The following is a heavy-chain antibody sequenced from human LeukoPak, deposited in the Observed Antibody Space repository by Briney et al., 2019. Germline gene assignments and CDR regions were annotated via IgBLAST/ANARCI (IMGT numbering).Heavy chain of an antibody. J-gene: IGHJ5*02. D-gene: IGHD6-6*01. V-gene: IGHV4-59*01. CDR1: GGSISSYY. Sequence: PSETLSLTCTVSGGSISSYYWTWIRQRPGKGLERIGYIYHSGNTNYNPSLKSRVTISVDTSKNQFSLKVSSVTAADTAVYYCARHSSSSRGWFDPWGQGTLVTVSS. CDR2: IYHSGNT. CDR3: ARHSSSSRGWFDP.